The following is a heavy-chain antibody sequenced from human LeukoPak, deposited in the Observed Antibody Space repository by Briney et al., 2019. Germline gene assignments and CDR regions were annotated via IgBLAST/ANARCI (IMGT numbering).Heavy chain of an antibody. Sequence: ASVKVSCKVSGYTLTELSMHWVRQAPGKGLEWMGGFDPEDGETIYAQKFRGRVTMTEDTSTDTAYMELSSLRSEDTAVYYCASFSGWSQGRRVYWGQGTLVTVSS. V-gene: IGHV1-24*01. CDR2: FDPEDGET. CDR3: ASFSGWSQGRRVY. J-gene: IGHJ4*02. CDR1: GYTLTELS. D-gene: IGHD6-19*01.